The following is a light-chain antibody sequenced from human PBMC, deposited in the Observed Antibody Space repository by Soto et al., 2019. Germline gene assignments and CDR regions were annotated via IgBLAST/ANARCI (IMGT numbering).Light chain of an antibody. CDR3: QQYDSSPKT. CDR1: QSVSSSY. CDR2: GAS. V-gene: IGKV3-20*01. Sequence: EIVLTQSPGTLSLSPVERATLSCRASQSVSSSYLAWYQQKPGQAPRLLIYGASSRATGIPDRFSGSGSGTDFTLTIRRLEPEDFAVYYCQQYDSSPKTFGQGTKVDIK. J-gene: IGKJ1*01.